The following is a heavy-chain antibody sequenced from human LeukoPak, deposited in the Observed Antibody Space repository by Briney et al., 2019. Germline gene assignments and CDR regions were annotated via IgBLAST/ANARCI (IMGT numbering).Heavy chain of an antibody. J-gene: IGHJ4*02. CDR1: GFTFSSHW. CDR3: ARDGGIVGAIDY. Sequence: PGGSLRLSCAASGFTFSSHWMSWVRQAPGKGLEWVANIKQDGSEKYYVDSVKGRFTISRDNAKNSLHLQMNSLRAEDTAVYYCARDGGIVGAIDYWGQGTLVTVSS. D-gene: IGHD1-26*01. V-gene: IGHV3-7*04. CDR2: IKQDGSEK.